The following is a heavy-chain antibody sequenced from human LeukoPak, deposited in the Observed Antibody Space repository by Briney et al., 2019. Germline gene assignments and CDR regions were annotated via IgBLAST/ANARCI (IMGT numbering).Heavy chain of an antibody. D-gene: IGHD1-26*01. J-gene: IGHJ4*02. CDR3: ARDSGSYAY. Sequence: ASVKVSCKASGYTFTGYYMHWVRQAPGQGLEWMGWINPNSGGTNYAQRVQGRVTMTTDTSTSTAYMELRSLISDDTAVYYCARDSGSYAYWGQGTLDTVSS. CDR2: INPNSGGT. V-gene: IGHV1-2*02. CDR1: GYTFTGYY.